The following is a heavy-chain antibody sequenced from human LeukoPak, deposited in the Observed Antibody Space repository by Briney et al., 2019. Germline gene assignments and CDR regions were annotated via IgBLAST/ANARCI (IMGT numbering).Heavy chain of an antibody. J-gene: IGHJ4*02. CDR3: ARVSGYSYEIDY. V-gene: IGHV1-8*01. Sequence: ASVKVSCKASGYTFTSYDINWVRQATGQGLEWMGWMNPNSGNTGYAQKFQGRVTMTRNTSISTAYMELSRLRSDDTAVYYCARVSGYSYEIDYWGQGTLVTVSS. CDR1: GYTFTSYD. D-gene: IGHD5-18*01. CDR2: MNPNSGNT.